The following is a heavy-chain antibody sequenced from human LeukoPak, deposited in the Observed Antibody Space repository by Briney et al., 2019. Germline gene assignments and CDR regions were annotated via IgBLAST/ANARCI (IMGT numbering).Heavy chain of an antibody. CDR3: ARDSSVTALPLDY. CDR2: IYHSGTT. V-gene: IGHV4-59*06. J-gene: IGHJ4*02. CDR1: GGSISSYY. D-gene: IGHD2-21*02. Sequence: SETLSLTCTVSGGSISSYYWSWIRQPPGKGLEWIGYIYHSGTTYYNPSLRSRVIISVDTSKNQFSLRLASVTAADTAVYYCARDSSVTALPLDYWGRGTLVTVSS.